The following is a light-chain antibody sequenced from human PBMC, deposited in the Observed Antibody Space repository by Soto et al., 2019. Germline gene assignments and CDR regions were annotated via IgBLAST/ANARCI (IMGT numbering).Light chain of an antibody. CDR1: SSDVGGYNF. Sequence: QSALTQPPSASGSPGQSVTISCTGTSSDVGGYNFVSWYQQHPGKSPKLMIYEVSKRPSGVPDLFSGSKSGNTASLTVSGLQAEDEADYYCSSRATNAGGDNWVFGGGTKLTVL. CDR2: EVS. J-gene: IGLJ3*02. V-gene: IGLV2-8*01. CDR3: SSRATNAGGDNWV.